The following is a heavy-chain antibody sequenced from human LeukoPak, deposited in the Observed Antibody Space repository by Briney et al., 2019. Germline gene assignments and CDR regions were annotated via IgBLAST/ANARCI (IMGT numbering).Heavy chain of an antibody. CDR3: ASYHHRDFGDYYGMDV. Sequence: GASVKVSCKASGYTFTTYYMHWVRQAPGQGLEWMGIINPSGGSTRYAQKLQGRVTMTRDTSTSTVYMELSSLISEDTAVYYCASYHHRDFGDYYGMDVWGQGTTVIVSS. J-gene: IGHJ6*02. CDR1: GYTFTTYY. CDR2: INPSGGST. V-gene: IGHV1-46*04. D-gene: IGHD4-17*01.